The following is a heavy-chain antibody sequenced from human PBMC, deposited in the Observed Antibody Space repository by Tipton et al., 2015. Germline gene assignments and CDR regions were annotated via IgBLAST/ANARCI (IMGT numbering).Heavy chain of an antibody. CDR2: IYYDGST. J-gene: IGHJ6*02. D-gene: IGHD2/OR15-2a*01. V-gene: IGHV4-61*01. CDR1: GASVSSGSYY. Sequence: LRLSCTVSGASVSSGSYYWSWIRQPPGKGLECIGYIYYDGSTNDNPSLKSRVTISVDTSKNQFSLKLDSVTPEDTAVYFCARLSMGHFMDVWGQGTTVTVSS. CDR3: ARLSMGHFMDV.